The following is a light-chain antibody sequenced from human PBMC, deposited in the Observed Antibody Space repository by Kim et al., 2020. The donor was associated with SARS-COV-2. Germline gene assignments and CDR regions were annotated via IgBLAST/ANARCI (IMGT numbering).Light chain of an antibody. J-gene: IGLJ3*02. CDR2: EVN. CDR1: SSDVGSYNR. Sequence: QSALTQPPSVSGSPGQSVTISCTGTSSDVGSYNRVSWYQQPPGTAPKLMIYEVNNRPSGAPDRFSGSKSGNTASLTISGLQAEEEADYYCCSYTGSSTWVFGGGTQLTVL. V-gene: IGLV2-18*02. CDR3: CSYTGSSTWV.